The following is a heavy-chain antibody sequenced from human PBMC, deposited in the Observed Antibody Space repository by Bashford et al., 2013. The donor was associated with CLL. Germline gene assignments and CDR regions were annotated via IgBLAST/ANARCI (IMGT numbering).Heavy chain of an antibody. V-gene: IGHV4-39*01. Sequence: SETLSLTCTVSGGSISSSSYYWGWIRQPPGKGLEWIGIIYYSGSTYYNPSLKSRVTISVDTSKNQFSLKLSSVTAADTAVYYCARHGLSSGFDIDYWGQGTLVTVSS. CDR2: IYYSGST. J-gene: IGHJ4*02. CDR3: ARHGLSSGFDIDY. CDR1: GGSISSSSYY. D-gene: IGHD5-12*01.